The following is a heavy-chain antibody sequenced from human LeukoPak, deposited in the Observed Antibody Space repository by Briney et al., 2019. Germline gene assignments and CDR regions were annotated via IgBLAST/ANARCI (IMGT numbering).Heavy chain of an antibody. CDR3: AREKYSSGWDDYYYYYYYMDV. V-gene: IGHV4-34*01. D-gene: IGHD6-19*01. J-gene: IGHJ6*03. Sequence: LETLSLTCAVYGGSFSGYYWSWIRQPPGKGLEWIGEINHSGSTNYNPSLKSRVTISVDTSKNQFSLKLSSVTAADTAVYYCAREKYSSGWDDYYYYYYYMDVWGRGTTVTVSS. CDR2: INHSGST. CDR1: GGSFSGYY.